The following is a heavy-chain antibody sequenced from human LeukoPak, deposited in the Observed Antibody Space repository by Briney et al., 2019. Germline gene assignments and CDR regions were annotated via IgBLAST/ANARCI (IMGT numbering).Heavy chain of an antibody. D-gene: IGHD6-13*01. J-gene: IGHJ5*02. Sequence: GRSLRLSCAASGFTFSSYAMHWVRQAPGKGLEWVAVISYDGSNKYYADSVKGRFTISRDNSKNTLYLQMNSLRAEDTAVYYCARAASSWYGNWFAPWGQGTLVTVSS. CDR2: ISYDGSNK. CDR1: GFTFSSYA. CDR3: ARAASSWYGNWFAP. V-gene: IGHV3-30-3*01.